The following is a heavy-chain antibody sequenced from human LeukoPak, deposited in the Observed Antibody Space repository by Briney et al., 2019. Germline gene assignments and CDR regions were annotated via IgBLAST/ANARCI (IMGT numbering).Heavy chain of an antibody. CDR2: INWNGDNT. D-gene: IGHD3-10*01. Sequence: GGSLRLSCAASGFTFADYGMSWVRQAPGKGLEWVSGINWNGDNTPYADSVKGRFTISRDNAKNSLYLQMNSLRAVDTALYYCAREAYYYGSGSYIYWFDPWGQGTLVTVSS. CDR3: AREAYYYGSGSYIYWFDP. V-gene: IGHV3-20*04. J-gene: IGHJ5*02. CDR1: GFTFADYG.